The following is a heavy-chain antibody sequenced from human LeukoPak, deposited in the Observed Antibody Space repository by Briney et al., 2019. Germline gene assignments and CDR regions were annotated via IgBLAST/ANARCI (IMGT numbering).Heavy chain of an antibody. CDR3: ARTPPIAARPYYYGMDV. CDR1: GGSISSYY. J-gene: IGHJ6*02. Sequence: SETLSLTCTVSGGSISSYYWSWIRQPPGKGLEWIGYIYYSGSTNYNPSLKSRVTISVDTSKNQFSLKLSSVTAADTAVYYCARTPPIAARPYYYGMDVWGQGTTVTVSS. V-gene: IGHV4-59*08. D-gene: IGHD6-6*01. CDR2: IYYSGST.